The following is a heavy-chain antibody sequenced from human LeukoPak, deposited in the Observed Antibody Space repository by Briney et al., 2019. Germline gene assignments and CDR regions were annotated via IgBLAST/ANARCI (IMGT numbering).Heavy chain of an antibody. CDR2: IYYSGST. V-gene: IGHV4-59*12. CDR3: ARETVTSVLDYYYYYMDV. Sequence: SETLSLTCTVSGGSISSYYWSWIRQPPGKGLEWIGYIYYSGSTNYNPSLKSRVTISVDTSKNQFSLKLSSVTAADTAVYYCARETVTSVLDYYYYYMDVWGKGTTVTISS. J-gene: IGHJ6*03. D-gene: IGHD4-17*01. CDR1: GGSISSYY.